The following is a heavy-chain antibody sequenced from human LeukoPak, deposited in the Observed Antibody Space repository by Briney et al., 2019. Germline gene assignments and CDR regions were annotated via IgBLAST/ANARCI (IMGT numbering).Heavy chain of an antibody. Sequence: GASVKVSCKASGYTFTGYYMHWVRQAPGQGLEWMGIINPSGGTTSYAQKFRGRVTMTRDTSTSTVYMELSSLRSEDTAVYYCARGPTYYYDSSGYSEAWYFDLWGRGTLVTVSS. J-gene: IGHJ2*01. CDR2: INPSGGTT. D-gene: IGHD3-22*01. CDR1: GYTFTGYY. V-gene: IGHV1-46*01. CDR3: ARGPTYYYDSSGYSEAWYFDL.